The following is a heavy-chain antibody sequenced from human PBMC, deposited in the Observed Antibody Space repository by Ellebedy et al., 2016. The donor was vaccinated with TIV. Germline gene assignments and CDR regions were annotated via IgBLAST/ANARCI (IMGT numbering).Heavy chain of an antibody. CDR3: ASAARGSGAYEAF. V-gene: IGHV3-7*01. J-gene: IGHJ4*02. CDR1: GFTFPRFW. D-gene: IGHD5-12*01. Sequence: GESLKISCAASGFTFPRFWMAWVRPSPGKGLEWVATINQGGSETYYVDSVKGRFTISRDNSKNSLYLQMNSLRADDTALYYCASAARGSGAYEAFWGQGTLVTVSS. CDR2: INQGGSET.